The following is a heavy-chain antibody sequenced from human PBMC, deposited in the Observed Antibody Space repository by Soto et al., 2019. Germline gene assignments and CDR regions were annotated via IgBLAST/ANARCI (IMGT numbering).Heavy chain of an antibody. D-gene: IGHD5-18*01. CDR2: IYYSGST. Sequence: QVQLQESGPGLVKPSQTLSLTCTVSGGSISSGDYYWSWIRQPPGKGLEWIGYIYYSGSTYYNTSLKSRLTISVDTSKNQFSLRLSSVTAADTAVYYCASSRYGYIFYDYWGQGTLVTVSS. V-gene: IGHV4-30-4*01. CDR1: GGSISSGDYY. CDR3: ASSRYGYIFYDY. J-gene: IGHJ4*02.